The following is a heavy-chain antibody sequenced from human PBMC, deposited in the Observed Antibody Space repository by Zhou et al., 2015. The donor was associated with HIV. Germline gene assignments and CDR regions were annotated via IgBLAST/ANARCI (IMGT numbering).Heavy chain of an antibody. V-gene: IGHV1-8*02. Sequence: QVQLVQSGAEVKKPGSSVKVSCKASGGTFSSYAISWVRQAPGQGLEWMGGMTPNSGNTGYAQKFQGRVTMTRDTSISTAYMELSSLRSEDTAVYYCARTTLSSSRVYYSYGMDVWGQGTTVTVSS. CDR2: MTPNSGNT. D-gene: IGHD6-13*01. CDR3: ARTTLSSSRVYYSYGMDV. CDR1: GGTFSSYA. J-gene: IGHJ6*02.